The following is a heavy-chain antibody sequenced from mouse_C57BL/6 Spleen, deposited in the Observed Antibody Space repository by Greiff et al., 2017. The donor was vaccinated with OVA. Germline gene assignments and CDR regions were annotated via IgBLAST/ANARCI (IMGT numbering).Heavy chain of an antibody. V-gene: IGHV5-9-1*02. CDR2: ISSGGDYI. CDR1: GFTFSSYA. J-gene: IGHJ4*01. CDR3: TRERGLLYAMDY. D-gene: IGHD1-1*01. Sequence: EVMLVESGEGLVKPGGSLKLSCAASGFTFSSYAMSWVRQTPEKRLEWVAYISSGGDYIYYADTVKGRFTISRDNARNTLYLQMSSLKSEDTAMYYCTRERGLLYAMDYWGQGTSVTVSS.